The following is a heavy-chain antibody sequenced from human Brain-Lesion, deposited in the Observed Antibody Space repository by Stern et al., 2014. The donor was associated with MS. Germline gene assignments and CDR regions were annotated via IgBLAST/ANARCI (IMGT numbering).Heavy chain of an antibody. D-gene: IGHD7-27*01. Sequence: QLQLQESGSGLVKPSETLSLTCTVSGGSISRSTYYWGWIRQPPGEGLEWIGSMYYSGSTFYNPSVKSRVTISVDTSKNPFSLKRSSVTAADTAVYYCARLTGVVDYWGQGTLVTVSS. CDR2: MYYSGST. CDR3: ARLTGVVDY. CDR1: GGSISRSTYY. J-gene: IGHJ4*02. V-gene: IGHV4-39*01.